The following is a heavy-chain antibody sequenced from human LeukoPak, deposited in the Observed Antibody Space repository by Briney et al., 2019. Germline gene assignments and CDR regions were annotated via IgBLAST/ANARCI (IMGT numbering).Heavy chain of an antibody. V-gene: IGHV3-21*01. J-gene: IGHJ4*02. CDR2: ISSSSSYI. Sequence: PGGSLRLSCAASGFTFSSYSMNWVRQAPGKGLEWVSSISSSSSYIYYADSVKGRFTISRDNAKNSLYLQMNSLRAEDTAVYYCAIRGSRSYGPFDNWGQGTLVTVSS. CDR3: AIRGSRSYGPFDN. CDR1: GFTFSSYS. D-gene: IGHD3-10*01.